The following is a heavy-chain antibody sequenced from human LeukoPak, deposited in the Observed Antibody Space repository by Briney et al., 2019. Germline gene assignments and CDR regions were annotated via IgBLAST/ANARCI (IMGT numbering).Heavy chain of an antibody. Sequence: PSETLSLTCTVSGGSISSSSYYWGWIRQPPGQGLEWIGSIYYSGSTYYNPSLKSRVTISVDTSKNQFSLKLSSVTAADTAVYYCARRYLPMVVTKDWYFDLWGRGTLVTVSS. CDR3: ARRYLPMVVTKDWYFDL. D-gene: IGHD4-23*01. CDR1: GGSISSSSYY. V-gene: IGHV4-39*01. J-gene: IGHJ2*01. CDR2: IYYSGST.